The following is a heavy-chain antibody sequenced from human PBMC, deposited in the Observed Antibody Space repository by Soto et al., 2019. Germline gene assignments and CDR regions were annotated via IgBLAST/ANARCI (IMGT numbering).Heavy chain of an antibody. CDR1: GFTVSSNY. D-gene: IGHD2-21*01. CDR2: IYSGGST. Sequence: GGSLRLSCAASGFTVSSNYMTWVRQAPGKGLEWVSLIYSGGSTYYADSVKGRFTISRDNSKNTLYLQMNTLRVEDTAIYYCARVRTYGDPLRYSYGMHVWGQGTTATV. J-gene: IGHJ6*02. V-gene: IGHV3-53*01. CDR3: ARVRTYGDPLRYSYGMHV.